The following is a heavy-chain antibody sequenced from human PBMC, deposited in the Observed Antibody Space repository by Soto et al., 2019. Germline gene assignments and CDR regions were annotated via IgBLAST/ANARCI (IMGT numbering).Heavy chain of an antibody. V-gene: IGHV6-1*01. J-gene: IGHJ4*02. Sequence: SHTLSLTRAISADSVSGNSAAWTWIRQSASRAIEWLGRTYYRSRWYNDYALSVKIRITVTPATSKHQFYWHLKSGTHEDTAVYYLAREFPDYVSSDSYLDCWGKGARGTVAS. CDR1: ADSVSGNSAA. CDR2: TYYRSRWYN. D-gene: IGHD6-19*01. CDR3: AREFPDYVSSDSYLDC.